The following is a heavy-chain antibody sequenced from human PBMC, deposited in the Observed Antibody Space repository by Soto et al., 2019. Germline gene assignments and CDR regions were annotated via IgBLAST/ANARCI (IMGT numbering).Heavy chain of an antibody. J-gene: IGHJ6*02. CDR1: GYDFTAYD. D-gene: IGHD6-13*01. CDR2: MNPINGAT. Sequence: ASVKGSCKASGYDFTAYDINWVRQASWQWLEWMGWMNPINGATGSARRFQGRVSMTRNTATGTAYLELTSLRSDDTAVYYCGRGPSPRAPAGGTPYYYAMDVWGQGNTVTVSS. V-gene: IGHV1-8*02. CDR3: GRGPSPRAPAGGTPYYYAMDV.